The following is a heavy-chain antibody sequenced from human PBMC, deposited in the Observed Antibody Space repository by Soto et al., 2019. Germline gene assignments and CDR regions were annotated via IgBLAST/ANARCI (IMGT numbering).Heavy chain of an antibody. Sequence: GESLTISCKGSGYSFTSYWISWVRQMPGKGLEWMGMVDPSDSYTNDSPSFHGHVTISADKSISTAYLQWSSLKASDTAMYYCARHGDYYGSGSYYPVYYYYGMDVWGQGTTVTVSS. V-gene: IGHV5-10-1*01. D-gene: IGHD3-10*01. CDR3: ARHGDYYGSGSYYPVYYYYGMDV. J-gene: IGHJ6*02. CDR2: VDPSDSYT. CDR1: GYSFTSYW.